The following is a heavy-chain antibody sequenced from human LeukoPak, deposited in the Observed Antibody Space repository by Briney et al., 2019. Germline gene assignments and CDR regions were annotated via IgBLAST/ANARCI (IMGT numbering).Heavy chain of an antibody. CDR2: LNPNSGGT. V-gene: IGHV1-2*04. D-gene: IGHD6-13*01. J-gene: IGHJ3*02. CDR1: GYTFTGYY. CDR3: AIPRWAAAGTPGAFDI. Sequence: GASVKVSCKASGYTFTGYYMHWVRQAPGQGLEWMGWLNPNSGGTNYAQKFQGWVTMTRDTSISTAYMELSRLRSDDTAVYYCAIPRWAAAGTPGAFDIWGQGTMVTVSS.